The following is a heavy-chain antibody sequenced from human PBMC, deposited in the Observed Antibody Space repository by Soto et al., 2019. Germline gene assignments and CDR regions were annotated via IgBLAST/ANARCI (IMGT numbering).Heavy chain of an antibody. Sequence: QVQLVQSGAEVKKPGSSVKVSCKASGGTFSSYAISWVRQSPGQGLEWMGGISPIFGTANYAQKFQGRVTITADESTSTAYMELSSLRYYDTAVYYCAGDDPGAFDLWGQGTMVTVSS. CDR3: AGDDPGAFDL. CDR1: GGTFSSYA. V-gene: IGHV1-69*01. J-gene: IGHJ3*01. CDR2: ISPIFGTA.